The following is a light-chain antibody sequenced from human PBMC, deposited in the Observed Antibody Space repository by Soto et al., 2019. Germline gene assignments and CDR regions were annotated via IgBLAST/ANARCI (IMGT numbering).Light chain of an antibody. J-gene: IGKJ5*01. Sequence: DIVMTQSPDSLAVFLGERATINCRSNQSLFYNSYGKNYLVWYRQKPGQPPQLLIYWASARESGVPERFSGSGSGTDFTLTIDNLQAEDVAVYYCQQYLDTPITFGQGTRLEIK. CDR1: QSLFYNSYGKNY. CDR2: WAS. V-gene: IGKV4-1*01. CDR3: QQYLDTPIT.